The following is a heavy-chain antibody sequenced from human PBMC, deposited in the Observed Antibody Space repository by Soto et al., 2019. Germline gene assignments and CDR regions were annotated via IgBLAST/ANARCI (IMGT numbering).Heavy chain of an antibody. D-gene: IGHD3-22*01. CDR3: ATRITMKVVATPGGMDV. J-gene: IGHJ6*02. CDR1: GYTLTELS. CDR2: FDPEDGET. V-gene: IGHV1-24*01. Sequence: ASVKVSCKVSGYTLTELSMHWVRQAPGKGLEWMGGFDPEDGETIYAQKFQGTVTMTEDTSTDTAYMELSSLRSEDTAVYYCATRITMKVVATPGGMDVWGQGTTVTVSS.